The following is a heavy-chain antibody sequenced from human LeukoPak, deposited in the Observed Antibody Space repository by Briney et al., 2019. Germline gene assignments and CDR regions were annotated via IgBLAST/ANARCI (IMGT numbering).Heavy chain of an antibody. J-gene: IGHJ6*03. CDR2: IYTSGST. Sequence: SETLSLTCTVSGGSISSYYWSWIRQPAGKGLEWIGRIYTSGSTNYNPSLKSRVTMSVDTSKNQFSLKLSSVTAADTAVYYCARDRMRFLEWSTYYYMDVWGKGTTVTVSS. CDR3: ARDRMRFLEWSTYYYMDV. D-gene: IGHD3-3*01. V-gene: IGHV4-4*07. CDR1: GGSISSYY.